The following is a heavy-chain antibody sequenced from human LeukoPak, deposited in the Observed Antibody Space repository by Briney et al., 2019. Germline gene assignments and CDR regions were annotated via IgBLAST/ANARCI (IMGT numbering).Heavy chain of an antibody. CDR3: ARLPKVRQLVPNWFDP. Sequence: GSLRLSCAASGFTFSSYSMNWVRQAPGKGLEWIGEINHSGSTNYNPSLKSRVTISVDTSKNQFSLKLSSVTAADTAVYYCARLPKVRQLVPNWFDPWGQGTLVTVSS. CDR1: GFTFSSYS. V-gene: IGHV4-34*01. D-gene: IGHD6-13*01. J-gene: IGHJ5*02. CDR2: INHSGST.